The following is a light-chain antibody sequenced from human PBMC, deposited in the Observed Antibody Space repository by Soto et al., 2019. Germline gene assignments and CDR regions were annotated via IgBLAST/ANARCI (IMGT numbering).Light chain of an antibody. V-gene: IGLV1-44*01. Sequence: QSVLTQPPSVSGAPGQTITMSCTGSGSNVGASYDVHWYQVLPGAGPRLLIYSNNQRPSGVPDRFSGSKSGTSASLAISGLQSEDEADYYCAAWDDSLNGSYVFGTGTKLTVL. CDR3: AAWDDSLNGSYV. CDR2: SNN. CDR1: GSNVGASYD. J-gene: IGLJ1*01.